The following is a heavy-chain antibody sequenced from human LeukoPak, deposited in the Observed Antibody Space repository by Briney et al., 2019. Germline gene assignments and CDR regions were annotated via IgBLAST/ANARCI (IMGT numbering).Heavy chain of an antibody. CDR3: ARHGPYYDYVWGSYRFDY. J-gene: IGHJ4*02. D-gene: IGHD3-16*02. CDR2: IYYSGST. Sequence: SSETLSLTCTVSGGSISSYYWSWIRQPPGKGLEWIGYIYYSGSTNYNPSLKSRVTISVDTSKNQFSLKLSSVTAADTAVYYCARHGPYYDYVWGSYRFDYWGQGTLVTVSS. CDR1: GGSISSYY. V-gene: IGHV4-59*01.